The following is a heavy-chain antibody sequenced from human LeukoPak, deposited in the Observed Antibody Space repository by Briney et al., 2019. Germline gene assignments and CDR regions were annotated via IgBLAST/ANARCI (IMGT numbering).Heavy chain of an antibody. CDR1: GGSISSYF. Sequence: PSETLSLTCTVSGGSISSYFWNWIRQPPGKGLEWIGYIYYSGSTNYNPSLKSRVTISVDTSKNQFSLKLSSVTAADTAVYYCARDQGVGANVNWFDPWGQGTLVTVSS. V-gene: IGHV4-59*01. CDR2: IYYSGST. J-gene: IGHJ5*02. D-gene: IGHD1-26*01. CDR3: ARDQGVGANVNWFDP.